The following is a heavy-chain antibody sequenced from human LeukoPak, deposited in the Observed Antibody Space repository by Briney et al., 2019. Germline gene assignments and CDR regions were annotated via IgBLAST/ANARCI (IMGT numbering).Heavy chain of an antibody. J-gene: IGHJ6*02. Sequence: GGSLRLSCAASGFTFSSYAMHWVRQAPGKGLEWVAVISYDGSNKYYADSVKGRFTISRDNSKNTLYLQMNSLRADDTAVYYCARFNGYSSGWYFSPPDYYYGMDVWGQGTTVTVSS. D-gene: IGHD6-19*01. CDR2: ISYDGSNK. CDR3: ARFNGYSSGWYFSPPDYYYGMDV. V-gene: IGHV3-30-3*01. CDR1: GFTFSSYA.